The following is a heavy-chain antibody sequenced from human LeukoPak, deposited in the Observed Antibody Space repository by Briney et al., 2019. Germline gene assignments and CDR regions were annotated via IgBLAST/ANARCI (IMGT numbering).Heavy chain of an antibody. D-gene: IGHD3-16*01. CDR3: ARSGAFGGGRWYFDY. CDR2: IDWDDDK. V-gene: IGHV2-70*04. J-gene: IGHJ4*02. CDR1: GFSLSTSGMR. Sequence: SGPTLLNPTQTLTLTCTFSGFSLSTSGMRVRWIRQPPGKALEWLALIDWDDDKFYSTSLKTRLTIPKDTSKNQVVLTMTNMDPVDTATYYCARSGAFGGGRWYFDYWGQGTLVTVSS.